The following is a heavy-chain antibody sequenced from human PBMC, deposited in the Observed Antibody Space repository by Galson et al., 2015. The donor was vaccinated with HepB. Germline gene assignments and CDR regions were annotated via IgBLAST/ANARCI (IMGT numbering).Heavy chain of an antibody. D-gene: IGHD2-2*01. CDR2: TYYRSRWYN. Sequence: CAISGDSVSSDSAAWNWIRQSPSRGLEWLGRTYYRSRWYNDYAVSVKSRITINPDTSKNQFSLQLNSVTAADTAVYYCARVPSRGRVVPAATRTSPTRWYFDFWGPGTLVTVSS. V-gene: IGHV6-1*01. J-gene: IGHJ2*01. CDR1: GDSVSSDSAA. CDR3: ARVPSRGRVVPAATRTSPTRWYFDF.